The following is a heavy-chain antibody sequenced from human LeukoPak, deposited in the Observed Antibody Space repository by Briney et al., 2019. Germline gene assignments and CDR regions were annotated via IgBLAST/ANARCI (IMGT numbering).Heavy chain of an antibody. CDR3: ARDRADIVVVVAATRGLYYMDV. D-gene: IGHD2-15*01. CDR2: IYYSGST. J-gene: IGHJ6*03. CDR1: GGSISSSSYY. V-gene: IGHV4-39*07. Sequence: SETLSLTCTVSGGSISSSSYYWGWIRQPPGKGLEWIGSIYYSGSTYYNPSLKSRVTISVDTSKNQFSLKLSFVTAADTAVYYCARDRADIVVVVAATRGLYYMDVWGKGTTVTVSS.